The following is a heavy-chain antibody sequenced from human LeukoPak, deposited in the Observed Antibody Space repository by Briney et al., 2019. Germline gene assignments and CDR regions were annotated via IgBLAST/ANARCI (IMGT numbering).Heavy chain of an antibody. J-gene: IGHJ4*02. V-gene: IGHV3-20*04. CDR1: GFTFSSYS. Sequence: PGGSLRLSCAASGFTFSSYSMNWVRQAPGKGLEWVSGINWNGGSTGYADSVKGRFTISRDNAKNSLYLQMNSLRAEDTALYYCARSPVRYSGYDDYWGQGTLVTVSS. CDR2: INWNGGST. CDR3: ARSPVRYSGYDDY. D-gene: IGHD5-12*01.